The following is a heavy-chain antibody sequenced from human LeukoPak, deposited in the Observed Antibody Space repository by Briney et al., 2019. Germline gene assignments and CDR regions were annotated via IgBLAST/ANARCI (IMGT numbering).Heavy chain of an antibody. CDR3: ASWNYYDSSGYYNFDC. D-gene: IGHD3-22*01. V-gene: IGHV3-30-3*01. CDR2: ISYDGSNK. CDR1: GFTFSSYS. Sequence: GGSLRLSCAASGFTFSSYSMHWVRQAPGKGLEWVAVISYDGSNKYYADSVKGRFTISRDNSKNTLYLQMNSMRAEDTAVYYCASWNYYDSSGYYNFDCWGQGTLVTVSS. J-gene: IGHJ4*02.